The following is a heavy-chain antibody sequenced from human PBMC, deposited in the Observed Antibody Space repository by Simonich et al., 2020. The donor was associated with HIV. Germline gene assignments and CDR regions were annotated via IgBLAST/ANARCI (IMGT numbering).Heavy chain of an antibody. V-gene: IGHV1-69*06. D-gene: IGHD4-17*01. CDR1: GGTFSSYA. CDR3: ARDRRSMTTVAYSWYFDL. J-gene: IGHJ2*01. Sequence: QVQLVQSGSELKKPGASVKVSCKASGGTFSSYAISWVRQAPGQGLEWMGGITPSFGQATDYGKRFQGRVTITADKSTSIAYMELTSLRSEDTAVYYCARDRRSMTTVAYSWYFDLWGRGTLVTVSS. CDR2: ITPSFGQAT.